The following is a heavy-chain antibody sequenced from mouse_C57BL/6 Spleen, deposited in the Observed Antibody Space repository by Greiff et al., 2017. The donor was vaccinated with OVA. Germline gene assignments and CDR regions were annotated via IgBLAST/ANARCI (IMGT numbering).Heavy chain of an antibody. CDR1: GYTFTSYW. CDR2: IDPSDSET. Sequence: QVQLKESGAELVRPGSSVKLSCKASGYTFTSYWMHWVKQRPIQGLEWIGNIDPSDSETHYNQKFKDKATLTVDKSSSTAYMQLSSLTSEDSAVYYCARDSGRGDYYYAMDYWGQGTSVTVSS. V-gene: IGHV1-52*01. D-gene: IGHD1-1*02. J-gene: IGHJ4*01. CDR3: ARDSGRGDYYYAMDY.